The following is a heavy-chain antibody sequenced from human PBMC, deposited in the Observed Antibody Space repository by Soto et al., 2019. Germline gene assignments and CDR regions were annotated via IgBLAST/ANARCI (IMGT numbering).Heavy chain of an antibody. CDR3: EEFQFFLRIGV. CDR1: GGSISRYY. V-gene: IGHV4-59*01. CDR2: IYYSGST. Sequence: SETLSLTCTVSGGSISRYYWSWSRQPPGKGLEWIGYIYYSGSTNYNPSLKSRVTISVDTSKNQFSLKLSSVTAADTAVYYGEEFQFFLRIGVPGQGTTVTVSS. J-gene: IGHJ6*02.